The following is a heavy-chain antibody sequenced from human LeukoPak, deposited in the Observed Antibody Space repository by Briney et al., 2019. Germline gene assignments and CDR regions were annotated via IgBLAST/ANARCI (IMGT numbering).Heavy chain of an antibody. CDR2: IYHNGST. J-gene: IGHJ3*01. CDR3: ARASPRITMILN. D-gene: IGHD3-22*01. Sequence: PSETLSLTCAVSGGSISSGGYSWSWIRQPPGKGLEWIGYIYHNGSTYYNPSLKSRVTISVDRSKNQFSLKLSSVTAADTAVYYCARASPRITMILNRGQGTMVTVSS. V-gene: IGHV4-30-2*01. CDR1: GGSISSGGYS.